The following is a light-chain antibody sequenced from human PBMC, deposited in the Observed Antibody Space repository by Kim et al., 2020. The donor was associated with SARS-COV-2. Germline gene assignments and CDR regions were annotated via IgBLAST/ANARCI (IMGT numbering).Light chain of an antibody. CDR1: SSNIGAGYD. V-gene: IGLV1-40*01. CDR3: QSYDSSLSGWV. CDR2: GNS. Sequence: QGVNISCTGNSSNIGAGYDVHWYQQIPGTAPKLLIYGNSNRPSGVPDRFSGSKSGTSASLAITGLQAEDEADYYCQSYDSSLSGWVFGGGTQLTVL. J-gene: IGLJ3*02.